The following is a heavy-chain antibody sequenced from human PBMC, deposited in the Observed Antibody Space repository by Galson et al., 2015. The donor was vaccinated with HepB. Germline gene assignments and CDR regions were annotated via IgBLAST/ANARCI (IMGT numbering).Heavy chain of an antibody. CDR1: GFTFSSYG. J-gene: IGHJ4*02. CDR3: AKDVDWSGYSPDY. D-gene: IGHD3-3*01. V-gene: IGHV3-30*18. CDR2: ISYDGSNK. Sequence: SLRLSCAASGFTFSSYGMHWVRQAPGKGLEWVAVISYDGSNKYYADSVKGRFTISRDNSKNTLYLQMNSLRAEDTAVYYCAKDVDWSGYSPDYWGQGTLVTVSS.